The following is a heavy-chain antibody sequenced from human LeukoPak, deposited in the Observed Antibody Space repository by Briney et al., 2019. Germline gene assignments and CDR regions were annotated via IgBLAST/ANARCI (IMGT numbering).Heavy chain of an antibody. J-gene: IGHJ5*02. V-gene: IGHV4-59*01. CDR2: VFYSGST. CDR3: ARHVRKSGIAVAGTPGWFDP. D-gene: IGHD6-19*01. Sequence: SETLSLTCTVSGGSISNYYWSWIRQPPGRGLEWIGYVFYSGSTNYNPSLRSRVTISVDTSKNQFSLKLSSVTAADTAVYYCARHVRKSGIAVAGTPGWFDPWGQGTLVTVSS. CDR1: GGSISNYY.